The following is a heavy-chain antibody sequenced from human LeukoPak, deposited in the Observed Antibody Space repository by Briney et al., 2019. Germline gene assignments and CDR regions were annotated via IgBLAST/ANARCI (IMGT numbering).Heavy chain of an antibody. Sequence: SETLSLTCTVSGGSISTYYWSWTRQPPGKGLEWIGYIYYSGNTNYNPSLRSRVTISIDTSKNQFSLKLSSVTAADTAVYYCARLVDCRSTSCYAFNIWGQGTMVTVSS. CDR3: ARLVDCRSTSCYAFNI. J-gene: IGHJ3*02. CDR2: IYYSGNT. D-gene: IGHD2-2*01. V-gene: IGHV4-59*01. CDR1: GGSISTYY.